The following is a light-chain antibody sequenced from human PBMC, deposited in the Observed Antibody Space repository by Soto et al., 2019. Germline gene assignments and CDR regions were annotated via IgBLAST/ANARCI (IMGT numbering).Light chain of an antibody. CDR2: DAF. CDR3: QQYKTYSLT. V-gene: IGKV1-5*01. Sequence: DIPMTQFPSTLSASVGDRVTITCRASQSINNWLAWYQQKPGEAPKLLIFDAFSLESGVPFRFGGSGFGTEFTLTISSLQPDDSATYYCQQYKTYSLTFGGGTKVEIK. CDR1: QSINNW. J-gene: IGKJ4*01.